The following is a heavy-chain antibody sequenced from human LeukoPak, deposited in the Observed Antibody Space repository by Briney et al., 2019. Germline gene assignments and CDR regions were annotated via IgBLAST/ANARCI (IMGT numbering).Heavy chain of an antibody. CDR2: ISSSGSTI. V-gene: IGHV3-11*04. CDR1: GFTFSDDY. J-gene: IGHJ4*02. CDR3: AREGVVVGRDFDY. Sequence: GGSLRLSCAASGFTFSDDYMSWIRQAPGKGLEWVSYISSSGSTIYYADSVKGRFTISRDNAKNSLYLQMNSLRAEDTAFYYCAREGVVVGRDFDYWGQGTLVTVSS. D-gene: IGHD2-15*01.